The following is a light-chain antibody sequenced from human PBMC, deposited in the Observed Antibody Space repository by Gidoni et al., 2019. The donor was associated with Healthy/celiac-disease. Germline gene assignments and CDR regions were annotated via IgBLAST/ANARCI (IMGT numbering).Light chain of an antibody. CDR3: QSADSSGTYVV. Sequence: SYELTQPPSVSVSPGQTARITCSGDALTKQYAYWYQQKPGQAPVLVIYKDSERPSGIPERFSVSSSGTTVTLTISGVQAEDEADYYCQSADSSGTYVVFGGGTKLTVL. CDR1: ALTKQY. CDR2: KDS. J-gene: IGLJ2*01. V-gene: IGLV3-25*03.